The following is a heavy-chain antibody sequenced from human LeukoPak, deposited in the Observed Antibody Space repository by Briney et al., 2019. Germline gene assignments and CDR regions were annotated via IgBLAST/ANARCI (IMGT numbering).Heavy chain of an antibody. J-gene: IGHJ4*02. CDR3: ARTAARRFDY. V-gene: IGHV1-46*01. CDR1: GYTFPSYF. Sequence: ASVTVSCKASGYTFPSYFTHWVRQAPGQGLEWMGIINPTGGSTTYAQKFQGRVTMTRDTSTSTVYMELSSLRSDDTAVCYCARTAARRFDYWGQGTLVTVSS. CDR2: INPTGGST. D-gene: IGHD6-6*01.